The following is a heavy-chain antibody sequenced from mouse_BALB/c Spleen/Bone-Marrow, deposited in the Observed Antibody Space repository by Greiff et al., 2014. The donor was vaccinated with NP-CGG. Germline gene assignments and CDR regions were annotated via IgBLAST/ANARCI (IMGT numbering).Heavy chain of an antibody. D-gene: IGHD2-10*02. V-gene: IGHV5-4*02. CDR3: TRSGKRYGAMDY. CDR2: ISDGGTYT. J-gene: IGHJ4*01. CDR1: GFTFSDYY. Sequence: EVKLVESGGGLVKPGGSLKLSCAASGFTFSDYYMYWVRQTPEKRLEWVATISDGGTYTFYPDSAKGRFTISRDNAKNNLYLQMSSLQSEDTAMYYCTRSGKRYGAMDYWGQGTSVTVSS.